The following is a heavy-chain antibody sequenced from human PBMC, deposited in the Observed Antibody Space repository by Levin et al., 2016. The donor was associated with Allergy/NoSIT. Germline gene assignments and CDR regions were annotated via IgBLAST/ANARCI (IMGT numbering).Heavy chain of an antibody. CDR2: ISYDGSNV. J-gene: IGHJ3*02. Sequence: WIRQPPGKGLEWVAVISYDGSNVYYADSVKGRFTISRDNSKNTLYLQMNSLRAEDTAVYYCARVMGYSDYRDAFHIWGQGTMVTVSS. CDR3: ARVMGYSDYRDAFHI. D-gene: IGHD5-12*01. V-gene: IGHV3-30*04.